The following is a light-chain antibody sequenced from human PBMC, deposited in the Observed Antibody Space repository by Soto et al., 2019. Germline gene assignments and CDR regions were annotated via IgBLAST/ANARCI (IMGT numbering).Light chain of an antibody. CDR3: GTWDSSLSVHV. CDR2: DNN. J-gene: IGLJ1*01. CDR1: SSNLGNNY. Sequence: VLARLPSWSASPGQKVTISCSGSSSNLGNNYVSWYQQVPGTAPKLLIYDNNKRPSGNPDRFSGSKSGTSATLGISGLQTGDEADYYCGTWDSSLSVHVFGTGTKVTVL. V-gene: IGLV1-51*01.